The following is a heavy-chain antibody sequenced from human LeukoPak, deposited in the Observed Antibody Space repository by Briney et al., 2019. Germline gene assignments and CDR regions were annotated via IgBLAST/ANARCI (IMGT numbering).Heavy chain of an antibody. J-gene: IGHJ4*02. CDR3: ARGRTGTTLSEYYFDY. CDR1: GFTFSSYG. D-gene: IGHD1-1*01. V-gene: IGHV3-30*03. Sequence: HPGRSLRRSCAASGFTFSSYGMHWVRQAPGKGLEWVAVISYDGSNKYYADSVKGRFTISRDNSKNTLYLQMNSLRAEDTAVYYCARGRTGTTLSEYYFDYWGQGTLVAVSS. CDR2: ISYDGSNK.